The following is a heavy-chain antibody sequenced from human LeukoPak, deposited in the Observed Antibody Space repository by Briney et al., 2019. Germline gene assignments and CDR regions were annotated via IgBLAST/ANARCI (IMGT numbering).Heavy chain of an antibody. D-gene: IGHD5-18*01. CDR2: INHSGST. CDR1: GGSFSGYY. V-gene: IGHV4-34*01. Sequence: SETLSLTCAVYGGSFSGYYWGWIRQPPGKGLEWIGEINHSGSTNYNPSLKSRVTISVDTSKNQFSLKLSSVTAADTAVYYCARKKSYGSNFDYWGQGTLVTVSS. CDR3: ARKKSYGSNFDY. J-gene: IGHJ4*02.